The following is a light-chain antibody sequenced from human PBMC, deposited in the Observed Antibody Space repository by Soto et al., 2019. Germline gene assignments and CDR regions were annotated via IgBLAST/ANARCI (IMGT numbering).Light chain of an antibody. CDR2: TAS. Sequence: DIQMTQSPSSLSASVGDRVTITCRASQSISNYLNWYQQKPGKAPKLLIYTASSLQSGVPSRFSGSGSGTDFTLTISSLHPEDLAIYSCQQSYTTLFTFGPGTNVDI. CDR3: QQSYTTLFT. J-gene: IGKJ3*01. CDR1: QSISNY. V-gene: IGKV1-39*01.